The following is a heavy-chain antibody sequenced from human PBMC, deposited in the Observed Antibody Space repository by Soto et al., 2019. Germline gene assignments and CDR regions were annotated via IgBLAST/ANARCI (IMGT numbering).Heavy chain of an antibody. D-gene: IGHD3-22*01. V-gene: IGHV4-30-2*06. CDR2: IYHGGST. CDR3: ARDRRSLYHDGSGLDY. Sequence: QLQLQESGSGLVRPSQTLSLSCAVSGGSISSGGYSWNWIRQSPGKGLEWIGYIYHGGSTYSNPSLESRVTLSVDTSKNQFSLRLNSVIAADTAVYYCARDRRSLYHDGSGLDYWVQGILVTVSS. CDR1: GGSISSGGYS. J-gene: IGHJ4*02.